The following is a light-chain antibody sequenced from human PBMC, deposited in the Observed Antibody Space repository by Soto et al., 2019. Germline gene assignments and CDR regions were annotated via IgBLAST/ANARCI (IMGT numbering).Light chain of an antibody. J-gene: IGKJ5*01. CDR3: QQRYDRPIT. V-gene: IGKV1-33*01. CDR2: DTT. CDR1: QNITIF. Sequence: IHLTTSPPSLSFSLGDRGTTSRQATQNITIFLNWYQQKPGKAPELLIYDTTIWETGVPARFSGSGSGTDFTFTISGLQPEDLATYYCQQRYDRPITFGQGTRLEI.